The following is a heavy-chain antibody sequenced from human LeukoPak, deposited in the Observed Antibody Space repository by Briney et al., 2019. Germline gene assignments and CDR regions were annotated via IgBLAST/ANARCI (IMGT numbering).Heavy chain of an antibody. D-gene: IGHD6-13*01. J-gene: IGHJ3*02. V-gene: IGHV1-69*05. CDR1: GGTFISYA. CDR3: ARYWGAAAGPENDAFDI. Sequence: SVKVSCKASGGTFISYAISWVRQAPGQGLEWMGGIIPIFGTANYAQKFQGRVTITTDESTSTAYMELSSLRSEDTAVYYCARYWGAAAGPENDAFDIWGQGTMVTVSA. CDR2: IIPIFGTA.